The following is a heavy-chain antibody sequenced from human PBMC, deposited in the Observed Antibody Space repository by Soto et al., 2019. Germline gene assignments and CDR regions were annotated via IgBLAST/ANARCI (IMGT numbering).Heavy chain of an antibody. CDR2: TYYRSKWYN. V-gene: IGHV6-1*01. CDR3: ARGGGRGIAAAGTGYYYYYGMDV. D-gene: IGHD6-13*01. J-gene: IGHJ6*02. Sequence: SQTLSLTCAISGDSVSSNSAAWNWIRQSPSRGLEWLGRTYYRSKWYNDYAVSVKSRITINPDTSKNQFSLRLNSVTPEDTAVYYCARGGGRGIAAAGTGYYYYYGMDVWGQGTTVTVSS. CDR1: GDSVSSNSAA.